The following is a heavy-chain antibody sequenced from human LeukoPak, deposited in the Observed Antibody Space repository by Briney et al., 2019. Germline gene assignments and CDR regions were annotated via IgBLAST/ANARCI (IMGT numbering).Heavy chain of an antibody. D-gene: IGHD2-15*01. V-gene: IGHV3-15*01. CDR1: GFTFSNAW. CDR3: TTTTFTTVCSGGSCSLLDFDY. Sequence: GGSLRLSCAASGFTFSNAWMSWVRQAPGKGLEWVGRIKSKTDGGTTDYAAPVKGRFTISRDDSKNTLYLQMNSLKTEDTAVYYCTTTTFTTVCSGGSCSLLDFDYWGQGTLVTVSS. J-gene: IGHJ4*02. CDR2: IKSKTDGGTT.